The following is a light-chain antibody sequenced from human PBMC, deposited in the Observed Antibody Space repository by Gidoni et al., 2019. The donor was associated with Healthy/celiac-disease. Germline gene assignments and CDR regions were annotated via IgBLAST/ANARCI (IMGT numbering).Light chain of an antibody. CDR2: DAS. CDR3: QQRSNTFT. CDR1: QSVSSY. J-gene: IGKJ3*01. Sequence: ELVLTQSPATLSLSPGERATLSCRASQSVSSYLAWYQQKPGQAPRLLTYDASNRATGIPARFSGSGSGTDFTLTISSLEPEDFAVYYCQQRSNTFTFGPGTKVDIK. V-gene: IGKV3-11*01.